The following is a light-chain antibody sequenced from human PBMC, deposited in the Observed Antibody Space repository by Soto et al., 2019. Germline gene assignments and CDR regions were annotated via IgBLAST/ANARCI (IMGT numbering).Light chain of an antibody. Sequence: VITQSPSTLSVSPGGRATLSCRASQSISGALAWYQQKPGQAPRLLIYGASTRATSFPARFSGSGSGTDFTLTISSLQSEDFAVYYCQQYNNWPWTFGQGTKVDIK. CDR1: QSISGA. V-gene: IGKV3-15*01. J-gene: IGKJ1*01. CDR2: GAS. CDR3: QQYNNWPWT.